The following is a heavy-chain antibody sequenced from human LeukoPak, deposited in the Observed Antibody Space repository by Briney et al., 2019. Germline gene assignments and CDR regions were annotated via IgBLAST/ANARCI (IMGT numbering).Heavy chain of an antibody. Sequence: GRSLRLSCAASGFTFSSYAMHWVRQAPGKGLEWVAVISYDGSNKYYADSVKGRFTISRDNSKNTLYLQMNSLRTEDTAVYYCARDGDYEGPDYWGQGTLVTVSS. D-gene: IGHD2-21*01. CDR2: ISYDGSNK. CDR3: ARDGDYEGPDY. CDR1: GFTFSSYA. J-gene: IGHJ4*02. V-gene: IGHV3-30-3*01.